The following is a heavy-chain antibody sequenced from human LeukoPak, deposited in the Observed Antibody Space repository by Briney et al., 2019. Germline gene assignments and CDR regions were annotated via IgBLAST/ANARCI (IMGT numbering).Heavy chain of an antibody. J-gene: IGHJ4*02. Sequence: GGSLRLSCAASGFTFSSYSMNWVRQAPGKGLEWVSSISSSSSYIYYADSVKGRFTISRDNAKNSLYLQMNSLRAEDTAVYYCARAWVARYSGYDGGDYWGQGTLVTVSS. CDR2: ISSSSSYI. V-gene: IGHV3-21*01. D-gene: IGHD5-12*01. CDR3: ARAWVARYSGYDGGDY. CDR1: GFTFSSYS.